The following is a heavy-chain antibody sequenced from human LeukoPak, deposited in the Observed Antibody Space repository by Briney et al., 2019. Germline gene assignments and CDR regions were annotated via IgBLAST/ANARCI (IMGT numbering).Heavy chain of an antibody. Sequence: LAGRSLRLSCAASGFTVSSNYMSWVRQAPGKGLEWVSVIYSGGSTYYADSVKGRFTISRDNSKNTLYLQMNSLRAEDTAVYYCAKTAYSSGWYHGYFDYWGQGTLVTVSS. CDR3: AKTAYSSGWYHGYFDY. CDR1: GFTVSSNY. J-gene: IGHJ4*02. CDR2: IYSGGST. D-gene: IGHD6-19*01. V-gene: IGHV3-53*01.